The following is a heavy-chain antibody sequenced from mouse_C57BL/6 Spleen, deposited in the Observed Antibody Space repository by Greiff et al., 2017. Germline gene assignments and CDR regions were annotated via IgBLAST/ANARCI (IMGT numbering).Heavy chain of an antibody. Sequence: QVQLQQPGAELVKPGASVTLSCKASGYTFTSYWMHWVKQRPGQGLEWIGMIHPNSGSTNYNEKFKSKATLTVDKSSSTAYMQLSSLTSEDSAVYFCARGEVTAASSGFAYWGQESRVTVSA. J-gene: IGHJ3*01. V-gene: IGHV1-64*01. D-gene: IGHD1-2*01. CDR3: ARGEVTAASSGFAY. CDR1: GYTFTSYW. CDR2: IHPNSGST.